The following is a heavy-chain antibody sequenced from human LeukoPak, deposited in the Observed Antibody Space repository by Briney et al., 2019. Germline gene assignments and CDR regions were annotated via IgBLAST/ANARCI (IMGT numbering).Heavy chain of an antibody. CDR3: ARDLTLYSSGWYRPFDY. D-gene: IGHD6-19*01. CDR1: GGTFSSYA. V-gene: IGHV1-69*04. J-gene: IGHJ4*02. Sequence: SVKVSCKASGGTFSSYAISRVRQAPGQGLEWMGRIIPILGIANYAQKFQGRVTITADKSTSTAYMELSSLRSEDTAVYYCARDLTLYSSGWYRPFDYWDQGTLVTVSS. CDR2: IIPILGIA.